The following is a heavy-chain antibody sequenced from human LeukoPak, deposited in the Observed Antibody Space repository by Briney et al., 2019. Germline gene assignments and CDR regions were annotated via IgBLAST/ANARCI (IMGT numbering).Heavy chain of an antibody. CDR2: IYTSGNT. CDR3: AGTDTNRFDY. V-gene: IGHV4-4*07. D-gene: IGHD1-14*01. J-gene: IGHJ4*02. CDR1: GGSISSYY. Sequence: SETLSVTCTVSGGSISSYYWNWIRQPPGKGLEWIGRIYTSGNTNYSPSLKSRVTISVDKSKNQFSLKLSSVTAADTAVYYCAGTDTNRFDYGAQAPLVTVSS.